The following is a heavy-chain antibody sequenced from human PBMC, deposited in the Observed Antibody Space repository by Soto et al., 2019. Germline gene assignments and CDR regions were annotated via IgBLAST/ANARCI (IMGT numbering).Heavy chain of an antibody. CDR1: GASIRGGGYY. V-gene: IGHV4-31*03. Sequence: QVQLQESGPGLVKPSQTLSLTCSVSGASIRGGGYYWSWIRQTPGKGLEWIGYIYSSGTTYYNPSLKSRVTMSVDMSKNQFSLKLSSVTAADTAVYHCARGGPGDGYFDLWGRGTLVTVSS. J-gene: IGHJ2*01. D-gene: IGHD3-10*01. CDR2: IYSSGTT. CDR3: ARGGPGDGYFDL.